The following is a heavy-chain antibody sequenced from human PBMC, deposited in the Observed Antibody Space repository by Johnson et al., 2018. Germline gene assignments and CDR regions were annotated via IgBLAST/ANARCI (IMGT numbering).Heavy chain of an antibody. CDR2: INHDGSEE. D-gene: IGHD1-1*01. J-gene: IGHJ4*02. CDR1: GFTFSTYW. Sequence: EVQLVESGGGLVQPGGSLRLSCVASGFTFSTYWMNWFRQAPGKGLEWVGNINHDGSEENYVDSVKGRFTISRDNAQNSLFLQMNSQEGEDTAVYYCAKDRNRDNWPNANDPRMDSWGQGTLVTVSS. V-gene: IGHV3-7*01. CDR3: AKDRNRDNWPNANDPRMDS.